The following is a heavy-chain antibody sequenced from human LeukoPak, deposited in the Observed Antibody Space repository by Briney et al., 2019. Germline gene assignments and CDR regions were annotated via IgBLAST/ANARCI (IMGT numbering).Heavy chain of an antibody. CDR1: GYTFTGYY. CDR3: ARYIAAAASSLFDY. D-gene: IGHD6-13*01. Sequence: ASVKVSCKASGYTFTGYYMHWVRQAPGQGLEWMGWINPNSGGTNYAQKFQGRVTMTRDTSISTAYMELSRLRSDDTAVYYCARYIAAAASSLFDYWGQGTLVTVSS. V-gene: IGHV1-2*02. CDR2: INPNSGGT. J-gene: IGHJ4*02.